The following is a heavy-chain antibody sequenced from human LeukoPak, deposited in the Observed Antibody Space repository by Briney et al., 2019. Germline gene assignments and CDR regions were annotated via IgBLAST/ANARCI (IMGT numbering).Heavy chain of an antibody. J-gene: IGHJ6*02. V-gene: IGHV3-21*01. Sequence: GGTLRLSCAASGFTFSSYSMNWVRQAPGKGLEWVSSISSSSSYIYYADSVKGRFTISRDNAKNSLYLQMNSLRAEDTAVYYCAREGGWYDGMEVWGQGTTVTVSS. CDR1: GFTFSSYS. CDR2: ISSSSSYI. CDR3: AREGGWYDGMEV. D-gene: IGHD6-19*01.